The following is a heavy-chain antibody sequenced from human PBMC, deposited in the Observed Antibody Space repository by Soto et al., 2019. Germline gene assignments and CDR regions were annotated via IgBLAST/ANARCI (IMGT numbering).Heavy chain of an antibody. CDR1: GFTFSSNS. Sequence: GGSLRLSCAASGFTFSSNSMNWVRQAPGKGLEWVSSISSSSSYIYFADSMKGRFTISRDNAKNSLYLQMNSLRAEDTAVYYCASLAVAGPYYYYGMDVWGQGTTVTVSS. J-gene: IGHJ6*02. CDR3: ASLAVAGPYYYYGMDV. CDR2: ISSSSSYI. V-gene: IGHV3-21*01. D-gene: IGHD6-19*01.